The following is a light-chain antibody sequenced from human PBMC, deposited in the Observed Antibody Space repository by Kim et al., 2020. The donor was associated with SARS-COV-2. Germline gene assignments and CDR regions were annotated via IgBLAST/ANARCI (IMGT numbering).Light chain of an antibody. V-gene: IGLV3-19*01. Sequence: ALGQTVRIKCQGDSLRSYYASWYQQKPGQAPVLVIYGKNNRPSGIPDRFSGSSSGNTASLTITGAQAEDEADYYCNSRDSSGNHPVFGGGTKLTVL. J-gene: IGLJ2*01. CDR1: SLRSYY. CDR3: NSRDSSGNHPV. CDR2: GKN.